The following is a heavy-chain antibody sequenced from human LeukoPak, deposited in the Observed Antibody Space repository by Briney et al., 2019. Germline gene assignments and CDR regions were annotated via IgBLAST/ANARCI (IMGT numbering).Heavy chain of an antibody. V-gene: IGHV1-69*06. Sequence: ASVKVSCKASGYTFTSYDINWVRQAPGQGLEWMGGIIPIFGTANYAQKFQGRVTITADKSTSTAYMELSSLRSEDTAVYYCAREVPAAAGAFDIWGQGTMVTVSS. D-gene: IGHD2-2*01. CDR3: AREVPAAAGAFDI. CDR1: GYTFTSYD. J-gene: IGHJ3*02. CDR2: IIPIFGTA.